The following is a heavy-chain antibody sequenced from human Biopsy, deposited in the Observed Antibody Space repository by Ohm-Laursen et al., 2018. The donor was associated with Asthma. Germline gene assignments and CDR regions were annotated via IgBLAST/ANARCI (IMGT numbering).Heavy chain of an antibody. J-gene: IGHJ3*02. CDR2: ISKDASTQ. V-gene: IGHV3-30*01. Sequence: SLRLSCTAFGFSFSNFAIHWVRQAPGKGLEWVGVISKDASTQDYADSVKGRFTMARDNSKNTLDLQMNSLREENTAVYYCVRDGTDDVFDIWGQGTVVSVSS. CDR1: GFSFSNFA. D-gene: IGHD1-1*01. CDR3: VRDGTDDVFDI.